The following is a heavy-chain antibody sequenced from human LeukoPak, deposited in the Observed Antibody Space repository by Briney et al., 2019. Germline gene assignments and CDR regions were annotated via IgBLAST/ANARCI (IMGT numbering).Heavy chain of an antibody. CDR2: ISWNSGSI. V-gene: IGHV3-9*01. CDR1: GFTFDDYA. Sequence: GRSLRLSCAASGFTFDDYAMHWVRQAPGKGLEWVSGISWNSGSIGYVDSVKGRFTISRDNAKNSLYLQMNSLRAEDTAVYYCAKAWGPGADSSINYWGQGTLVTVSS. D-gene: IGHD6-13*01. J-gene: IGHJ4*02. CDR3: AKAWGPGADSSINY.